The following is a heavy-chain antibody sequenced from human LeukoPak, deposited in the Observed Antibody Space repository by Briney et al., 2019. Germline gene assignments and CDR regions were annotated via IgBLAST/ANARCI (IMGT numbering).Heavy chain of an antibody. CDR1: GFAFRSFD. J-gene: IGHJ6*02. V-gene: IGHV3-13*01. CDR3: ARGDESYSGMDV. Sequence: GGSLRLSCAASGFAFRSFDMHWVRQVPGKGLEWVPTIHTAGDTYYQDSVKGRFTVSRDNADNSLYLQMNSLRAGDTAIYYCARGDESYSGMDVWGQGTTVIVSS. CDR2: IHTAGDT. D-gene: IGHD2-21*01.